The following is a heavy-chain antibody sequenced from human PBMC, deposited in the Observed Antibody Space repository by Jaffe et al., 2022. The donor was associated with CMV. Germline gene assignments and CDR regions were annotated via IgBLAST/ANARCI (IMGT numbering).Heavy chain of an antibody. D-gene: IGHD2-2*01. CDR1: GGSFSGYY. CDR3: ARAFRVVVPAANGFDP. Sequence: QVQLQQWGAGLLKPSETLSLTCAVYGGSFSGYYWSWIRQPPGKGLEWIGEINHSGSTNYNPSLKSRVTISVDTSKNQFSLKLSSVTAADTAVYYCARAFRVVVPAANGFDPWGQGTLVTVSS. CDR2: INHSGST. V-gene: IGHV4-34*01. J-gene: IGHJ5*02.